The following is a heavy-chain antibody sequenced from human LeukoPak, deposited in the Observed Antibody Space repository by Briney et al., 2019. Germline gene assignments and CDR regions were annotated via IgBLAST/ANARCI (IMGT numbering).Heavy chain of an antibody. CDR1: GGSISSSSYY. CDR2: IYYSGST. V-gene: IGHV4-39*07. J-gene: IGHJ3*02. CDR3: AREKANFDAFDI. D-gene: IGHD4/OR15-4a*01. Sequence: SETLSLTCTVSGGSISSSSYYWGWIRQPPGKGLEWIGSIYYSGSTYYNPSLKSRVTISVDTSKNQFSLKLSSVTAADTAVYYCAREKANFDAFDIWGQGTMVTVSS.